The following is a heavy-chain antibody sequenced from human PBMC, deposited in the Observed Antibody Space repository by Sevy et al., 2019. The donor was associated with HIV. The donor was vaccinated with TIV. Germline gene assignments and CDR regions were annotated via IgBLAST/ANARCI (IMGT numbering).Heavy chain of an antibody. D-gene: IGHD2-8*01. V-gene: IGHV3-23*01. CDR1: GFTFSKYS. J-gene: IGHJ4*02. Sequence: GGSLRLSCEASGFTFSKYSMSWVRQAPGTGLEWVSTFSFGCGRINYADSVKGRFTISRDDSKNTQYLQMNSLRAEDTAGYYCAREVCTKPHDYWGQGTLVTVSS. CDR2: FSFGCGRI. CDR3: AREVCTKPHDY.